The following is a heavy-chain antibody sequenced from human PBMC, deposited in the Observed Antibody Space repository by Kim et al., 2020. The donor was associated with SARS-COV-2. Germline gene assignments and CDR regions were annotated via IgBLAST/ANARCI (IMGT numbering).Heavy chain of an antibody. CDR1: GFTFSSYE. D-gene: IGHD6-6*01. J-gene: IGHJ4*02. Sequence: GSLRLSCAASGFTFSSYEMNWVRQAPGKGLEWVSYISSSATTIYYADSVKGRFTISRDNGNNSLYLQMNSLRVDDTAVYYCARDKASSNDYCGQGTLV. CDR3: ARDKASSNDY. V-gene: IGHV3-48*03. CDR2: ISSSATTI.